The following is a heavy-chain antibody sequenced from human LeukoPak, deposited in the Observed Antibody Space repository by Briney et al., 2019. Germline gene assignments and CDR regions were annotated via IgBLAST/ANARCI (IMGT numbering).Heavy chain of an antibody. V-gene: IGHV3-30-3*01. D-gene: IGHD1-26*01. CDR3: ARDGSGSSYVSYFDY. CDR1: GFTFSSYA. J-gene: IGHJ4*02. CDR2: ISYDGSNK. Sequence: GGSLRLSCAASGFTFSSYAMHWVRQAPGKGLEWVAVISYDGSNKYYADSVKGRFTISRDNSKNTLYLQMNSLRAEDTAVYYCARDGSGSSYVSYFDYWGQGTLVTVSS.